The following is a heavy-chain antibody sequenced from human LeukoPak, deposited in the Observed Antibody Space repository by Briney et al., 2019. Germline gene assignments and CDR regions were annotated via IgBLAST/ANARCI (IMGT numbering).Heavy chain of an antibody. CDR3: ARDSQGDPTYYFDY. V-gene: IGHV3-30*04. D-gene: IGHD3-10*01. J-gene: IGHJ4*02. CDR2: ISYDGSNK. CDR1: GFTFSSYA. Sequence: GGSLRLPCAASGFTFSSYAMHWVRQAPGKGLEWVAVISYDGSNKYYADSVKGRFTISRDNSKNTLYLQMNSLRAEDTAVYYCARDSQGDPTYYFDYWGQGTLVTVSS.